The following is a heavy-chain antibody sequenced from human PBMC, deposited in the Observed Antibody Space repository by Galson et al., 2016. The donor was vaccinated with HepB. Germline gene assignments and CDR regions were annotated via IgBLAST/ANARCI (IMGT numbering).Heavy chain of an antibody. D-gene: IGHD2-15*01. CDR2: IYFGASA. Sequence: TLSLTCTVSGSSISSGGYYWTWIRQHPGKGLEWIGHIYFGASAYSNPSLKSRVSISVDTSKNQFSLKLTSVTAADTAVYYCVRDNNQGAAVRFDPWGQGTLVTVSS. J-gene: IGHJ5*02. V-gene: IGHV4-31*03. CDR3: VRDNNQGAAVRFDP. CDR1: GSSISSGGYY.